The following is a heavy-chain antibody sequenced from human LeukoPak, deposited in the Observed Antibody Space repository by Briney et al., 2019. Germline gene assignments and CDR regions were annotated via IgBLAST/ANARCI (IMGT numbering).Heavy chain of an antibody. CDR1: GFTFSTYA. D-gene: IGHD6-19*01. J-gene: IGHJ2*01. CDR3: ARDVSSGWYWSFDL. CDR2: ISYDGSNK. V-gene: IGHV3-30-3*01. Sequence: PGGSLRLSCAASGFTFSTYAMRWVRQAPGKGLEWVAVISYDGSNKYYTDSVKGRFTISRDNSKNTLYLQMNSLRTEDTAVYYCARDVSSGWYWSFDLWGRGTLVTVSS.